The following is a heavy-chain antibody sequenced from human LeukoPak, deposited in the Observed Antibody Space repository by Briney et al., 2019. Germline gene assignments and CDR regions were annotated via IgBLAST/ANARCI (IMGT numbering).Heavy chain of an antibody. V-gene: IGHV4-34*01. Sequence: SETLSLTCAVCGGPFSGYDWRWIRQPPGKGLEWVGDINHSGGTNYNPDLKRRVTISVDASKNQFSLKMSSMTAADTAVYYCARGTRPRIYCSGGSCYSEYFQHWGQGTLVTVSS. CDR2: INHSGGT. CDR1: GGPFSGYD. CDR3: ARGTRPRIYCSGGSCYSEYFQH. J-gene: IGHJ1*01. D-gene: IGHD2-15*01.